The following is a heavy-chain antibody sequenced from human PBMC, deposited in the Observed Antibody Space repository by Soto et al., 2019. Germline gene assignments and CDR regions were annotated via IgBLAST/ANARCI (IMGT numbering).Heavy chain of an antibody. CDR2: IDPSDSYT. Sequence: GESLKISCNGSGYSFTCYWISWVRQMPWKGLEWMGRIDPSDSYTNYSPSFQGHVTISADKSISTAYLQWSSLKASDTAMYYCARLEIVVVPAAILYYYYYGMDVWGQGTTVTVSS. D-gene: IGHD2-2*02. CDR3: ARLEIVVVPAAILYYYYYGMDV. CDR1: GYSFTCYW. J-gene: IGHJ6*02. V-gene: IGHV5-10-1*01.